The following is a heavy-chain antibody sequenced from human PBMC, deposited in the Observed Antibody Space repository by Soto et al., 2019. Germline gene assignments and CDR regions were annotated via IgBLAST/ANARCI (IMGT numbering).Heavy chain of an antibody. J-gene: IGHJ4*02. CDR2: ISGSGGST. V-gene: IGHV3-23*01. CDR3: AKRGAGHYFDY. Sequence: EVQLLESGGGLVQPGGSLRLSCAASGFTFSSYAMSWVRKAPGKGLEWVSVISGSGGSTYYADSVKGRFTISRDNSKNTLYLQMNSLRAEVTAVYYCAKRGAGHYFDYWGQGTLVTVSS. D-gene: IGHD6-19*01. CDR1: GFTFSSYA.